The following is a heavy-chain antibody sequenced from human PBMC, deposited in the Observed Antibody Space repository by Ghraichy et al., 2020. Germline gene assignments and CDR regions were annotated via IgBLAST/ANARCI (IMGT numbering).Heavy chain of an antibody. J-gene: IGHJ1*01. CDR3: ARVEAVAGLH. Sequence: GESLNISCAASGFTFSDYYMSWIRQAPGKGLEWVSYISSSSSYTNYADSVKGRFTISRDNAKNSLYLQMNSLRAEDTAVYYCARVEAVAGLHWGQGTLVTVSS. D-gene: IGHD6-19*01. V-gene: IGHV3-11*05. CDR2: ISSSSSYT. CDR1: GFTFSDYY.